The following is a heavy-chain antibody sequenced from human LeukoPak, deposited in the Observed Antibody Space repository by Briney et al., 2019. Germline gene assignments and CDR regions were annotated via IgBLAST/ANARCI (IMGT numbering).Heavy chain of an antibody. V-gene: IGHV3-11*04. CDR2: ISRSGSTK. Sequence: GGSLRLSCAASGFTFSDYNMRWIRQAPGKGLEWVSSISRSGSTKYYADSVKGRFTISRDNAKNSLYLQMNSLRAEDTAVYYCARSLTAMVTTFDYWGQGTLVTVSS. CDR1: GFTFSDYN. J-gene: IGHJ4*02. CDR3: ARSLTAMVTTFDY. D-gene: IGHD5-18*01.